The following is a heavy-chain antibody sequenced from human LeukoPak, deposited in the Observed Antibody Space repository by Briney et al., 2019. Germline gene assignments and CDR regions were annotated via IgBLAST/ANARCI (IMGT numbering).Heavy chain of an antibody. Sequence: GGSLRLSCAASGFTFSSYWMHWVRQAPGKGLEWVSAISRSGVTTCYADSVKGRFTISRDNSKNTLYLQMNSLRAEDTAVYYCARYYCDSSGYYPSWGQGTLVTVSS. V-gene: IGHV3-23*01. J-gene: IGHJ5*02. CDR2: ISRSGVTT. CDR3: ARYYCDSSGYYPS. CDR1: GFTFSSYW. D-gene: IGHD3-22*01.